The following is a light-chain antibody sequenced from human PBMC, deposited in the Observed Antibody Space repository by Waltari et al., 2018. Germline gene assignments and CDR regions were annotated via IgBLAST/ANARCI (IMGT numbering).Light chain of an antibody. CDR2: DKN. Sequence: SSYLTQNPAVSVALGQTVRTTCQGASLRTSYASWYQQKPGQAPILVLFDKNKRPSGIPDRFSGYNSETTASLTITGAEAGDEADYYCSARDSSASHVLFAGGTELTVL. J-gene: IGLJ2*01. V-gene: IGLV3-19*01. CDR1: SLRTSY. CDR3: SARDSSASHVL.